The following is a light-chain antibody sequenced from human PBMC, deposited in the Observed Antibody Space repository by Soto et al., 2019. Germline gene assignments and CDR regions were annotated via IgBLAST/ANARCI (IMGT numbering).Light chain of an antibody. CDR3: QQYGSSPPEA. CDR1: QSVSNSY. V-gene: IGKV3-20*01. CDR2: GAS. J-gene: IGKJ1*01. Sequence: EIVLTHSPGTLSLSPGERATLSCRTSQSVSNSYLAWYQQKPGQAPRLLIYGASSRATGIPDRFSGSGSGTDFTLTISRLEPEDFAVYYCQQYGSSPPEAFGQGTKVEIK.